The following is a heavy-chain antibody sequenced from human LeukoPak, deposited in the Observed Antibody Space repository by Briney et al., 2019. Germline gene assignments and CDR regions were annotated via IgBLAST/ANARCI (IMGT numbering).Heavy chain of an antibody. CDR3: ARTSFYGSGSSKPFDY. D-gene: IGHD3-10*01. CDR2: ISAYNGNT. V-gene: IGHV1-18*01. J-gene: IGHJ4*02. Sequence: ASVKVSCKASGYTFTSYGISWVRQAPGQGLEWMGWISAYNGNTNYAQKLQGRVTMTTDTSTSTAYMELRSLRSDDTAVYYCARTSFYGSGSSKPFDYWGQGTLVTVSS. CDR1: GYTFTSYG.